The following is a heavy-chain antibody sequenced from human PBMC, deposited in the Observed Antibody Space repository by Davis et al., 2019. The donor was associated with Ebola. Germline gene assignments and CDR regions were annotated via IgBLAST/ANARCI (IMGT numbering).Heavy chain of an antibody. CDR2: INQDGSGT. J-gene: IGHJ4*02. CDR1: GFTFSSYW. Sequence: GESLKISCTVSGFTFSSYWMSRVRQAPGKGLEWVANINQDGSGTYYVDSVKGRFIISRDNAKNSLYLHIYSLTAEDTAVYYCAREDQYNTFDYWGQGTLVTVSS. V-gene: IGHV3-7*01. D-gene: IGHD1-1*01. CDR3: AREDQYNTFDY.